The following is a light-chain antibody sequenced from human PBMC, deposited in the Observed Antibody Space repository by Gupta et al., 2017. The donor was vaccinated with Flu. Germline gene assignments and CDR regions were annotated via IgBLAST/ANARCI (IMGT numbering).Light chain of an antibody. CDR1: RLGDKY. CDR3: QAWDSSTAWV. Sequence: SSQLPQPPSVSVSPGHTTRITCSGDRLGDKYACWYQQKPGQSPVLVIYQDSKRPSGIPERFSGSNSGNTATLTISGTQAREEADYYCQAWDSSTAWVFGGGTKLTVL. CDR2: QDS. V-gene: IGLV3-1*01. J-gene: IGLJ3*02.